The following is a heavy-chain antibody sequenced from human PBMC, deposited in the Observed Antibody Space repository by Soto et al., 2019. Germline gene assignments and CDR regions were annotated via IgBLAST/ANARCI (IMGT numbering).Heavy chain of an antibody. V-gene: IGHV4-59*01. CDR1: GGSISGFY. CDR3: ARDFPTAGYGSGWYDY. J-gene: IGHJ4*02. CDR2: VNDRGNT. Sequence: QVQLQESGPGLVKPSETLSLTCTVSGGSISGFYWSWIRQPPGKGLEWIGNVNDRGNTNYNPSLKSGVTISVDTSKNQFSLKLSSVTAADTAVYYCARDFPTAGYGSGWYDYWGQGTLVTVSS. D-gene: IGHD6-19*01.